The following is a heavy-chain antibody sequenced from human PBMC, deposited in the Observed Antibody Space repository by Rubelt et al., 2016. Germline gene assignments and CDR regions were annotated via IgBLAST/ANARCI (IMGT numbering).Heavy chain of an antibody. V-gene: IGHV4-59*12. D-gene: IGHD5-24*01. CDR1: SSYY. Sequence: SSYYLTWIRQPPGKGLEYIGYIYYGGSTNYNPSLKSRVTISVDTSKNQFSLKLSSVTAADTAVYYCARMAGNYYGMDVWGQGTTVSVSS. CDR3: ARMAGNYYGMDV. J-gene: IGHJ6*02. CDR2: IYYGGST.